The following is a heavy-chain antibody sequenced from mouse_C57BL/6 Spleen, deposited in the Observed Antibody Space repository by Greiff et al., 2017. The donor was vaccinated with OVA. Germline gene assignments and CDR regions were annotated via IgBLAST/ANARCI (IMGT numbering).Heavy chain of an antibody. CDR2: ISSGSSTI. Sequence: EVMLVESGGGLAKPGGSLKLSCAASGFTFSDYGMHWVRQAPEKGLEWVAYISSGSSTIYYADTVKGRFTISSDNAKNTLFLQMTSLRSEDTAMYYCARTFYYGSSYVSHWYFDVWGTGTTVTVSS. V-gene: IGHV5-17*01. J-gene: IGHJ1*03. CDR1: GFTFSDYG. D-gene: IGHD1-1*01. CDR3: ARTFYYGSSYVSHWYFDV.